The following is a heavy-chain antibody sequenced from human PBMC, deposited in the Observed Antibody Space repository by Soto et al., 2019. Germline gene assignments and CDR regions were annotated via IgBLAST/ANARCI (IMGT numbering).Heavy chain of an antibody. J-gene: IGHJ4*02. CDR2: IHGTRSII. V-gene: IGHV3-48*02. CDR3: ARDARNADYDY. Sequence: EVQLVESGGGLVQPGGSLKLSCAVSGFTFSSHAMNWVRQAPGKGLEWVAYIHGTRSIIYYADSVKGRFTIFRDNAKNSLYLQMDSLRDEETALYYCARDARNADYDYWGQGTLVTVSS. CDR1: GFTFSSHA. D-gene: IGHD3-16*01.